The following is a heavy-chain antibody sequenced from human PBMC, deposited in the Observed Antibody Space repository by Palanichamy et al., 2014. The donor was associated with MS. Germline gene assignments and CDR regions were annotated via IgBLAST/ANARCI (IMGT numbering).Heavy chain of an antibody. CDR3: ARVLAGGCMDV. D-gene: IGHD6-13*01. V-gene: IGHV3-74*03. J-gene: IGHJ6*02. CDR1: GFTFSSYW. Sequence: EVQLVESGGGVLQPGGSLRLSCAASGFTFSSYWMHWVRQASGKGLVWVSRIDSDGNNIQYAGSVKGRFTISGDNAKNTLYLQMNSLRVEDTAVYYCARVLAGGCMDVWGQGTTVTISS. CDR2: IDSDGNNI.